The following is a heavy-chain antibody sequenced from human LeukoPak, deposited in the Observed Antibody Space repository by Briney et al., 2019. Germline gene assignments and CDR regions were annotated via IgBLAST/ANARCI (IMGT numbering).Heavy chain of an antibody. CDR2: INPDGTRT. CDR3: ARGIAGRGA. V-gene: IGHV3-74*01. J-gene: IGHJ5*02. Sequence: GGSLRLSCAASGFTFSNTWMHWVRQAPGKGLVWVSRINPDGTRTDYADPVKGRFTVSRDNAKNTLYLQMNSLRAEDTAVYYCARGIAGRGAWGQGTLVTVSS. D-gene: IGHD6-13*01. CDR1: GFTFSNTW.